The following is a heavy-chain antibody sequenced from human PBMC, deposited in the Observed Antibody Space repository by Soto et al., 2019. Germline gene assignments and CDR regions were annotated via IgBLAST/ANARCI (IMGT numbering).Heavy chain of an antibody. V-gene: IGHV3-9*01. CDR1: GFTFDDYA. CDR3: AKGQTRVTKDAFDI. Sequence: HPGGSLRLSCAASGFTFDDYAMHWVQQAPGKGLEWVSGISWNSGSIGYADSVKGRFTISRDNAKNSLYLQMNSLRAEDTALYYCAKGQTRVTKDAFDIWGQGTMVTVSS. CDR2: ISWNSGSI. D-gene: IGHD4-17*01. J-gene: IGHJ3*02.